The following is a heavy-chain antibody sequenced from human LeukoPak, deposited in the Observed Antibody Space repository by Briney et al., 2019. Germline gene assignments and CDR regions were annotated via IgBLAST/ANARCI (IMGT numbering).Heavy chain of an antibody. CDR3: AAGGNSDY. J-gene: IGHJ4*02. V-gene: IGHV3-7*01. CDR1: GITFSSYW. D-gene: IGHD4-23*01. Sequence: PGGSLRLSCAASGITFSSYWMSWVRQAPGQGLEWVANIKEDGSEKYYVDSVKGRFTISRDNAKNSLYLQMNSLRAEDTAVYYCAAGGNSDYWGQGTLVTVSS. CDR2: IKEDGSEK.